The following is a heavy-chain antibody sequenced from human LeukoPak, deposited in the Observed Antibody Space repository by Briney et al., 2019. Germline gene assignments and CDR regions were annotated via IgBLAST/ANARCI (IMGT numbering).Heavy chain of an antibody. D-gene: IGHD6-13*01. Sequence: PSEILSLTCTVSGGSISSSGYYWGWIRQPPGKRLEWIGSIYYSGSTNYNPSLKSRVTISVDTSKNQFSLKLSSVTAADTAVYYCARGSPPYSSSWVDYWGQGTLVTVSS. CDR2: IYYSGST. CDR1: GGSISSSGYY. J-gene: IGHJ4*02. CDR3: ARGSPPYSSSWVDY. V-gene: IGHV4-39*07.